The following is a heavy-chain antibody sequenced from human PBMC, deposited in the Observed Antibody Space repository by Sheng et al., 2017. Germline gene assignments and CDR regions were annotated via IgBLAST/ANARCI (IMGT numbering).Heavy chain of an antibody. CDR2: VYYSGNT. Sequence: QVQLQESGPGLVKPSETLSLTCTVSGGSINYYYWSWIRQPPGKGLEWIAYVYYSGNTNNNPSLRTRVTISADTSKNQVSLKLSSVTAADTAVYYCARHSGSGSPFDYWGQGTLVTGLL. CDR3: ARHSGSGSPFDY. J-gene: IGHJ4*02. CDR1: GGSINYYY. D-gene: IGHD3-10*01. V-gene: IGHV4-59*01.